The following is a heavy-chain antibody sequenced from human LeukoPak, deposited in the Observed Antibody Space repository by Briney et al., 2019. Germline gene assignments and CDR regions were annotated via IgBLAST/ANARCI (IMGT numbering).Heavy chain of an antibody. J-gene: IGHJ4*02. Sequence: SETLSLTCTVSGDSISNYYWSWIRQSPGKELEWIGYMYNRGSTIYNPSLKSRVTISTDTSKNPFSLRLTSVTAADTAVYYCARAEKAVTGTLDSWGQGTLITVSS. D-gene: IGHD6-19*01. CDR1: GDSISNYY. CDR3: ARAEKAVTGTLDS. CDR2: MYNRGST. V-gene: IGHV4-59*01.